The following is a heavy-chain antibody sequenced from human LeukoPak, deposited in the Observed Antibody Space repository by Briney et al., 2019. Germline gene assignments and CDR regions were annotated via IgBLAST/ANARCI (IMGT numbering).Heavy chain of an antibody. J-gene: IGHJ6*02. V-gene: IGHV4-39*01. D-gene: IGHD5-18*01. CDR1: GGYIRSSYYY. CDR2: IYDSGST. Sequence: SETLSLTCTVSGGYIRSSYYYWGWIRQPPGKGLEWIGSIYDSGSTYYNPSLKSRVTISVDTSKNQFSLKLSSVTAADTAVYYCARGGYSYGWYYYYGMDVWGQGTTVTVSS. CDR3: ARGGYSYGWYYYYGMDV.